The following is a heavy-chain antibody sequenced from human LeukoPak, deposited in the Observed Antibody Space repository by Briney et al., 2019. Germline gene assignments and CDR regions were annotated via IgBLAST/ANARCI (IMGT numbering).Heavy chain of an antibody. CDR3: AKAPEPKAAVYFDY. CDR2: ISGSGGST. CDR1: GFTFSSYA. D-gene: IGHD1-14*01. V-gene: IGHV3-23*01. J-gene: IGHJ4*02. Sequence: HPGGSLLLSCAASGFTFSSYAMSWVRPAPGKGLEWVSTISGSGGSTYYADSVKGRFTISRDNSKNTLYLQMNSLRAEDTAVYYCAKAPEPKAAVYFDYWGQGTLVTVSS.